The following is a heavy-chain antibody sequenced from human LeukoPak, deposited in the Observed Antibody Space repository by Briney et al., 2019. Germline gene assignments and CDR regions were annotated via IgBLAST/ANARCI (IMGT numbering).Heavy chain of an antibody. CDR3: ARSGGRGWYPADY. D-gene: IGHD6-19*01. CDR1: GFTFSSYG. V-gene: IGHV3-33*01. CDR2: IWYDGSSK. Sequence: PGRSLRLSCAASGFTFSSYGMQWVRQAPAKGLEWVAVIWYDGSSKYYTDSVKGRFTISRDNSKDTLYLQMNSLRADDTGIYYCARSGGRGWYPADYWGQGTLVTVSS. J-gene: IGHJ4*02.